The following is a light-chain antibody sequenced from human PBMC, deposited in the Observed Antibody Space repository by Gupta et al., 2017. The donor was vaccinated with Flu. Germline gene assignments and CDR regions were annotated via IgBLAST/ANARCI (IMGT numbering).Light chain of an antibody. V-gene: IGKV1-5*03. CDR3: QQERSSPWT. CDR2: KAS. Sequence: PSTLSASVGDRVTITCRASQSIDSWLAWYQKKPGRAPKSLIYKASSLETGVPSRFSGSGSETEFSLTISRLQPDDFATYYCQQERSSPWTFGQGTKVEIK. CDR1: QSIDSW. J-gene: IGKJ1*01.